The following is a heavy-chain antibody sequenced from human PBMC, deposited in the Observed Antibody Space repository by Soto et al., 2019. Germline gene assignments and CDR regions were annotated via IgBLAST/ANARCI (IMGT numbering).Heavy chain of an antibody. Sequence: PGGSLRLSCTASGFTFGDYAMSWVRQAPGTGLEWVGRIRNKANSYTTEYAASVKGRFTISRDDSKNSLFLQMNSLKSEDTAVYYCTRAGILTTPYYFDYWGRGSLVTVSS. D-gene: IGHD2-21*01. J-gene: IGHJ4*02. V-gene: IGHV3-72*01. CDR1: GFTFGDYA. CDR3: TRAGILTTPYYFDY. CDR2: IRNKANSYTT.